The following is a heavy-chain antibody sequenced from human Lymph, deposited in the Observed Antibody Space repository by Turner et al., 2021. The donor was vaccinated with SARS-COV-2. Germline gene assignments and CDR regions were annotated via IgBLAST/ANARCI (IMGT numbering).Heavy chain of an antibody. V-gene: IGHV1-2*02. D-gene: IGHD3-3*01. CDR2: INPNSGGT. CDR3: ARDVERYNDFWSGYSGGYGMDV. CDR1: GYTFTGSY. J-gene: IGHJ6*02. Sequence: QVQVVQSGAEVKKPGASVKVSCKASGYTFTGSYMHWVRQAPGQGLEWMGWINPNSGGTNYAQKFQGRVTMTRDTSLSAAYMELSRLRSDDTAVYYCARDVERYNDFWSGYSGGYGMDVWGQGTTVTVSS.